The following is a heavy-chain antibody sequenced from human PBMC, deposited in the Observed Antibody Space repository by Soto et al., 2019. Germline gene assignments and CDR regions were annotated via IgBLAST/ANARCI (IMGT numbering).Heavy chain of an antibody. Sequence: VQLVESGGGLVKPGGSLRLSCAASGFTFSDYYMSWIRQAPGKGLEWVSAISGSGGSTYYADSVKGRFTISRDNSKNTLYLQMNSLRAEDTAVYYCAKGGDSGYDLYYFDYWGQGTLVTVSS. V-gene: IGHV3-23*04. CDR3: AKGGDSGYDLYYFDY. CDR1: GFTFSDYY. CDR2: ISGSGGST. D-gene: IGHD5-12*01. J-gene: IGHJ4*02.